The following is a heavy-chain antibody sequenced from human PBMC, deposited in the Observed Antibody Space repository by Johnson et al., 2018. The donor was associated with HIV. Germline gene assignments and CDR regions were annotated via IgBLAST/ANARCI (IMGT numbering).Heavy chain of an antibody. CDR2: IKQDDSEK. CDR1: GFTFNSYW. D-gene: IGHD5-12*01. CDR3: AREDSGYVPDAFDI. Sequence: VQLVESGGGLVQPGGSLRLSCAASGFTFNSYWMNWVRQAPGKGLEWVANIKQDDSEKYYVDSVKDRFTISRDNAKNSLYLQMNSLRAEDTALYYCAREDSGYVPDAFDIWGQGTMVTVSS. V-gene: IGHV3-7*03. J-gene: IGHJ3*02.